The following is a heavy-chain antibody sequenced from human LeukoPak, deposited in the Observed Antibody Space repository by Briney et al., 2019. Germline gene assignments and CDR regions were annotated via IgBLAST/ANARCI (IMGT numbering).Heavy chain of an antibody. J-gene: IGHJ4*02. CDR3: ARYYDILTGYPVAKYFDY. D-gene: IGHD3-9*01. V-gene: IGHV4-59*01. CDR1: GGSISSYY. Sequence: PSETLSLTCTVSGGSISSYYWSWIRQPPGKGLEWIGYIYYSGSTNYNPSLESRVTISVDTSKNQFSLKLSSVTAADTAVYYCARYYDILTGYPVAKYFDYWGQGTLVTVSS. CDR2: IYYSGST.